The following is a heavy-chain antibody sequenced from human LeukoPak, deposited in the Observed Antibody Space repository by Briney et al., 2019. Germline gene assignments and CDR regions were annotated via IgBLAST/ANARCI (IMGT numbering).Heavy chain of an antibody. Sequence: PSETLSLTCTVSGGSISSSSYYWGWIRQPPGKGLEWIGSIYYSGSTYYNPSLKSRVTISVDTSKNQFSLKLSSVTAADTAVYYCARGLPGYSSGWYVPYNWFDPWGQGTLVTVSS. CDR3: ARGLPGYSSGWYVPYNWFDP. CDR2: IYYSGST. D-gene: IGHD6-19*01. V-gene: IGHV4-39*07. CDR1: GGSISSSSYY. J-gene: IGHJ5*02.